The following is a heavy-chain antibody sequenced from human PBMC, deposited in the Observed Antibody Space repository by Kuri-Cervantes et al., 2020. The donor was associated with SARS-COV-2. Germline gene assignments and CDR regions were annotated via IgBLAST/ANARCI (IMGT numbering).Heavy chain of an antibody. J-gene: IGHJ4*01. CDR2: ISASGAST. D-gene: IGHD6-19*01. CDR1: GFTFSSYA. Sequence: GESLKISCAASGFTFSSYAMSWIRQAPGKGLEWVSVISASGASTYYADSVKGRFTISRDNSKKTLYLQMNSLRAEDTAVYYCAKVGTSIAVSGSFDYWGQGTLVTVSS. CDR3: AKVGTSIAVSGSFDY. V-gene: IGHV3-23*01.